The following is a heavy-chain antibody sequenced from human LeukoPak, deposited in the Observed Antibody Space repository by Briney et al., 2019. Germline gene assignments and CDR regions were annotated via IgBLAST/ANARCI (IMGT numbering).Heavy chain of an antibody. Sequence: GGSLRLSCAASGFTFSNYWMRWVRQAPGKGLEWVANIKQDGSEKYYVDSVKRRFTVSRDNAKNSLYLQMNNLRAEDTSVYYCAMDYRSSSGRSIDYWGQGTLVTVSS. D-gene: IGHD6-6*01. CDR3: AMDYRSSSGRSIDY. V-gene: IGHV3-7*04. CDR2: IKQDGSEK. J-gene: IGHJ4*02. CDR1: GFTFSNYW.